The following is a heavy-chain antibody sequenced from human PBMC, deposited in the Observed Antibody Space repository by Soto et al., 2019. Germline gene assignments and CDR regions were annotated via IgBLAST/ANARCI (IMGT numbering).Heavy chain of an antibody. D-gene: IGHD3-22*01. Sequence: QVQLVQSGAEVKKPGSSVKVSCKASGGTFSSYAISWVRQVPGQGLEWMGGIIPIFGTANYAQKFQGRVTITADESTSTAYMELSSLRSEDTAVYYCARQGRDSKDSGTLPDYWGQGTLVTVSS. CDR1: GGTFSSYA. CDR2: IIPIFGTA. J-gene: IGHJ4*02. CDR3: ARQGRDSKDSGTLPDY. V-gene: IGHV1-69*12.